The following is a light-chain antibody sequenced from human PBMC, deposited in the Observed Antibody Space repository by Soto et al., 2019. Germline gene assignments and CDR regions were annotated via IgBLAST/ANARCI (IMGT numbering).Light chain of an antibody. CDR3: QQYSSSPT. CDR2: GAS. J-gene: IGKJ3*01. Sequence: EIVLTQSPGTLSLSPGERATLSCRASHSVRSSYLAWYQQNPGQAPRLLIYGASSRATGIPDRFSGSGSGTDFTLTISRLEPEDFAVYYCQQYSSSPTFGPGTKVNIK. CDR1: HSVRSSY. V-gene: IGKV3-20*01.